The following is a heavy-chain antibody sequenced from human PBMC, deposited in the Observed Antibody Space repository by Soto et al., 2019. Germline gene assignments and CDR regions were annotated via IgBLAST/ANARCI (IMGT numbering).Heavy chain of an antibody. J-gene: IGHJ5*02. D-gene: IGHD1-1*01. Sequence: QVQLVQSGAEVKKPGSSVKVSCKASGDIFSSSAISWVRQAPGLGLEWMGGILPLFGKANYAQNFQGRVTITAGKSTGTVYMELSSLRSEDTAVYYCARRGGNEWFDPWGQGTLVTVSS. V-gene: IGHV1-69*06. CDR1: GDIFSSSA. CDR3: ARRGGNEWFDP. CDR2: ILPLFGKA.